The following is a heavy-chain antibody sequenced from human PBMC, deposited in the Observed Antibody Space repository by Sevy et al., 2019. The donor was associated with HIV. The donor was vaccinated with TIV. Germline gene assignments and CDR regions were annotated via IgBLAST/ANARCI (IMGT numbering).Heavy chain of an antibody. CDR3: ARDPVRGVIIRENNWFDP. D-gene: IGHD3-10*01. CDR1: GYTFTSYG. J-gene: IGHJ5*02. V-gene: IGHV1-18*01. CDR2: ISAYNGNT. Sequence: ASVKVSCKASGYTFTSYGISWVRQAPGQGLEWMGWISAYNGNTNYAQKLQGRVTMTTDTSTGTAYMELRSLRSDDTAVYYCARDPVRGVIIRENNWFDPWGQGTLVTVSS.